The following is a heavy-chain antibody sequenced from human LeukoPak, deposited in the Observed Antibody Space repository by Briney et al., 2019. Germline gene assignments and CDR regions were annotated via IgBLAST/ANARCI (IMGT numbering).Heavy chain of an antibody. D-gene: IGHD6-25*01. CDR1: GGSISSGSYY. V-gene: IGHV4-61*02. CDR2: IYTSGST. Sequence: SETLSLTCTVSGGSISSGSYYWSWIRQPAGKGLEWIGRIYTSGSTNYNPSLKSRVTISVDTSKNQFSLKLSSVTPADTAVYYCARGGRVALGWFDSWGQGTLVTVSS. CDR3: ARGGRVALGWFDS. J-gene: IGHJ5*01.